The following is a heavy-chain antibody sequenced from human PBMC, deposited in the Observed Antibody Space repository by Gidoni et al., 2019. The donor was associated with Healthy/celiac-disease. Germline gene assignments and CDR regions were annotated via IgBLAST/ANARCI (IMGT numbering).Heavy chain of an antibody. J-gene: IGHJ5*02. CDR3: ARRQGSYGDKETGFDP. V-gene: IGHV1-8*01. D-gene: IGHD4-17*01. CDR2: MNPNSGNT. Sequence: QVQLVQSGAEVKKPGASVKVSCKASGYTFPSYDINWVRQASGQGLEWMGWMNPNSGNTGYAQKFQGRVTMTRNTSISTAYMELSSLRSEDTAVYYCARRQGSYGDKETGFDPWGQGTLVTVSS. CDR1: GYTFPSYD.